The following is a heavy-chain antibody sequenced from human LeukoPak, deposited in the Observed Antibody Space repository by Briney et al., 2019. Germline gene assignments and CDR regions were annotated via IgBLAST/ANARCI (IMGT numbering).Heavy chain of an antibody. CDR1: GITFWKSA. J-gene: IGHJ4*02. CDR2: VSGFGDST. Sequence: PGGSLRLSCAASGITFWKSAMNWVRQAPGRGLEWVSGVSGFGDSTEYTDSVKGRFTISRDNSKNTLYLQMNSRRVEDTAVYYCAGGSSWYYFDYWGQGTLVTVSS. V-gene: IGHV3-23*01. D-gene: IGHD6-13*01. CDR3: AGGSSWYYFDY.